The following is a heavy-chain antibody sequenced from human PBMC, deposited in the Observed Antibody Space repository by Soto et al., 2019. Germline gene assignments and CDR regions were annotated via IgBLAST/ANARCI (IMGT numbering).Heavy chain of an antibody. D-gene: IGHD2-15*01. V-gene: IGHV3-30*03. Sequence: PGGSLRLSCAASGFTFSSYGMHWVRQAPGKGLEWVAVISYDGSNKYYADSVKGRFTISRDNSKNMLYLQMNSLRAEDTAVYYCAAPLCSGGSCYHRHYYYYGMDVWGQGTTVTAP. CDR1: GFTFSSYG. CDR3: AAPLCSGGSCYHRHYYYYGMDV. CDR2: ISYDGSNK. J-gene: IGHJ6*02.